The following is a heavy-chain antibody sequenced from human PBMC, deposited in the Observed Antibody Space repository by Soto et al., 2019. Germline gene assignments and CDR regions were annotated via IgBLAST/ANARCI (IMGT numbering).Heavy chain of an antibody. Sequence: PGGSLRLSCAASGFTFSSYWMSWVRQAPGKGLEWVANIKQDGSEKYYVDSVKGRFTISRDNAKNSLYLRMNSLRAEDTAVYYCARDQDSSGWYVGAFDIWGQGTMVTVSS. J-gene: IGHJ3*02. CDR3: ARDQDSSGWYVGAFDI. V-gene: IGHV3-7*01. CDR2: IKQDGSEK. CDR1: GFTFSSYW. D-gene: IGHD6-19*01.